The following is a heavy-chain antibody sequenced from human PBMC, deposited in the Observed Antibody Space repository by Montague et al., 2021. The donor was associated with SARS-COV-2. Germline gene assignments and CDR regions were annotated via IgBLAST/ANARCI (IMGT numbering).Heavy chain of an antibody. D-gene: IGHD2-2*01. CDR2: IHYSGST. CDR1: GGSISSGSYY. CDR3: AAQASGGYCSSSRCYVWFGP. Sequence: SETLSLTCTVSGGSISSGSYYWGWIRQPPGKGLEWIGSIHYSGSTYYNPSLKSRVTISVDTSKKHFSLKLSSVTAADTAVYFCAAQASGGYCSSSRCYVWFGPWGQGTLVTVSS. J-gene: IGHJ5*02. V-gene: IGHV4-39*01.